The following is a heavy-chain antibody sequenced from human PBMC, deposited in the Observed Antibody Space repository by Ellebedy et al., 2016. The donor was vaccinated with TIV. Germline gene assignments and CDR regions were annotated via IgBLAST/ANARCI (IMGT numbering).Heavy chain of an antibody. V-gene: IGHV7-4-1*02. J-gene: IGHJ3*02. CDR2: INTKTGNP. D-gene: IGHD6-13*01. CDR3: ARAFSTTWNDAFDM. CDR1: GYTFTSYG. Sequence: AASVKVSCKASGYTFTSYGLNWVRQAPGQGLEWMGWINTKTGNPTYARYARDFPGRFVFSLDTSVSTAYLQISSLEAEDTAVYYCARAFSTTWNDAFDMWGQGAVVTVSS.